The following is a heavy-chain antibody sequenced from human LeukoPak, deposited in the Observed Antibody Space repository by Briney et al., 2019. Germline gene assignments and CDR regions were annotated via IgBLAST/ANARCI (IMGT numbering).Heavy chain of an antibody. J-gene: IGHJ6*03. D-gene: IGHD3/OR15-3a*01. Sequence: TGGSLRLSCVASGFTFNIYAMSWVRQAPGKGLEWVSAISGSGSRTYDAGSVKGRFIISRDNSKNTLFLQMNSLRVDDTAVYYCANSPYDFWSGYTNPPYYMDVWGKGTTVTVSS. CDR3: ANSPYDFWSGYTNPPYYMDV. CDR1: GFTFNIYA. V-gene: IGHV3-23*01. CDR2: ISGSGSRT.